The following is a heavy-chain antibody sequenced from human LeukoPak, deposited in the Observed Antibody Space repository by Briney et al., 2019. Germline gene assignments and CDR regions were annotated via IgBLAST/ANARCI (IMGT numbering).Heavy chain of an antibody. J-gene: IGHJ4*02. CDR2: INHSGST. V-gene: IGHV4-34*01. CDR3: ARGGPRHIVVVPATTTTSYYFDY. D-gene: IGHD2-2*01. CDR1: GGSFNGYY. Sequence: SETLSLTCAVYGGSFNGYYWSWIRQPPGKGLEWIGEINHSGSTNYNPSPKSRVTISVDTSKNQFSLKLSSVTAADTAVYYCARGGPRHIVVVPATTTTSYYFDYWGQGTLVTVSS.